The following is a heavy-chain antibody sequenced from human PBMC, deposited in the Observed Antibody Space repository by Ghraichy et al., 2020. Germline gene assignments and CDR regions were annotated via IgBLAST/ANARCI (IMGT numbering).Heavy chain of an antibody. J-gene: IGHJ4*02. CDR1: GFTFSSYW. CDR3: ARDKWTGPTIFDY. Sequence: GGSLRLSCAASGFTFSSYWMSWVRQAPGKGLEWVANIKQDGSEKYYVDSVKGRFTISRDNAKNSLDLQMNSLRAEDTAVYYCARDKWTGPTIFDYWGQGTLVTVSS. V-gene: IGHV3-7*03. D-gene: IGHD5-24*01. CDR2: IKQDGSEK.